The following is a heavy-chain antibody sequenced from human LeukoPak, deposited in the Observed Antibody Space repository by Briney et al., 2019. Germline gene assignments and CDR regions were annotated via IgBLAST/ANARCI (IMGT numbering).Heavy chain of an antibody. Sequence: GGSLRLSCEASGFTIRSNWMHWVRQTPGKGLVWVSRINSDGSSTSYADSVKGRFTISRDNAKNTVFLQMNSLRVEDTAVYHCARVDYGDYVAAVDIWGQGTMVTVFS. J-gene: IGHJ3*02. CDR1: GFTIRSNW. D-gene: IGHD4-17*01. CDR3: ARVDYGDYVAAVDI. V-gene: IGHV3-74*01. CDR2: INSDGSST.